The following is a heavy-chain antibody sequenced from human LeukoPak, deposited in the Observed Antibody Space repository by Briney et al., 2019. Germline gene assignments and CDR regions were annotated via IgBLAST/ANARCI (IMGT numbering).Heavy chain of an antibody. CDR2: TYYRSTWYN. CDR1: GDSFSSNSVT. CDR3: ARRLTQYDCFDP. Sequence: SQTLSLTCAISGDSFSSNSVTWNWIRQSPSRGPEWLGRTYYRSTWYNDYAVSVRGRITVNPDTSKNQFSLHLNSVSPEDTAVYYCARRLTQYDCFDPWGQGILVTVSS. J-gene: IGHJ5*02. V-gene: IGHV6-1*01. D-gene: IGHD2-2*01.